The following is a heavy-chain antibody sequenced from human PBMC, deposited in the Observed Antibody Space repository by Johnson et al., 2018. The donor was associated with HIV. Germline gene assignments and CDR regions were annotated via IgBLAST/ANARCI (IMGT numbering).Heavy chain of an antibody. CDR1: GFTFSDHD. J-gene: IGHJ3*02. CDR3: YAFDI. CDR2: ISSDGTEK. Sequence: QVQLVESGGGLVQPGGSLRLSCAASGFTFSDHDYYMDWVRQAPGKGLQWVAVISSDGTEKHYGDSVRGRFTIFRDNSKNTLSLQMSSLRAEDTAVYYCYAFDIWGQGTMVTVSS. V-gene: IGHV3-30*03.